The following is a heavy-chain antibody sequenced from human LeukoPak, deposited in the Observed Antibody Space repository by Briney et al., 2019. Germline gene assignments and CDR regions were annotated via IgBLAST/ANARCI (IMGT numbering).Heavy chain of an antibody. CDR2: IIPIPGIA. D-gene: IGHD5-18*01. J-gene: IGHJ3*02. Sequence: SVKVSCKASGGTFSSYAISWVRQAPGQGLEWMGRIIPIPGIANYAQKFQGRVTITADKSTSTAYMELSSLRSEDTAVYYCASSGRGYSYGFYAFDIWGQGTMVTVSS. CDR3: ASSGRGYSYGFYAFDI. CDR1: GGTFSSYA. V-gene: IGHV1-69*04.